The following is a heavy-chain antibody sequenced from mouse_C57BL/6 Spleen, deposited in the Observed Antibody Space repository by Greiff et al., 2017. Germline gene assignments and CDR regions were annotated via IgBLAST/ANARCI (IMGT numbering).Heavy chain of an antibody. V-gene: IGHV1-15*01. CDR2: IDPETGGT. D-gene: IGHD1-1*01. CDR1: GYTFTDYE. J-gene: IGHJ2*01. CDR3: TRIHYYGSSYFDY. Sequence: VQLQQSGAELVRPGASVTLSCKASGYTFTDYEMHWVKQTPVHGLEWIGAIDPETGGTAYNQKFKGKAILTADKSSSTAYMELRSLTSEDSAVYYCTRIHYYGSSYFDYWGQGTTLTGSA.